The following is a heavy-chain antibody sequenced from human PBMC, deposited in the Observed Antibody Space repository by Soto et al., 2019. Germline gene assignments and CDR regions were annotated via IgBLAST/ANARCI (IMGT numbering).Heavy chain of an antibody. V-gene: IGHV3-23*01. Sequence: GGSLRLSCAASGFTFSSYAMSWVRQAPGKGLEWVSTISGSGGSTYYADSVKGRFTISRDNSKTTLYLQMNSLRAGDTAVYFCAGSSLNWDIVAPEYWGQGTLVAVSS. CDR3: AGSSLNWDIVAPEY. CDR1: GFTFSSYA. D-gene: IGHD5-12*01. J-gene: IGHJ4*02. CDR2: ISGSGGST.